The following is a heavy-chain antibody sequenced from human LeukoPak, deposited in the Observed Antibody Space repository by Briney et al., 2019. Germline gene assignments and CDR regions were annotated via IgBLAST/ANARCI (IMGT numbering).Heavy chain of an antibody. V-gene: IGHV3-30*18. CDR2: ISYDGSNE. Sequence: PGRSLRLSCAASGFSFSTYAMHWVRQAPGKGLQWVAVISYDGSNEYYADSVKGRFTISRDSSKNTLDLQMNSLRTEDTAVYYCAKDRSGGFRYSYGPNYGMDVWGQGTTVTVSS. CDR1: GFSFSTYA. D-gene: IGHD5-18*01. CDR3: AKDRSGGFRYSYGPNYGMDV. J-gene: IGHJ6*02.